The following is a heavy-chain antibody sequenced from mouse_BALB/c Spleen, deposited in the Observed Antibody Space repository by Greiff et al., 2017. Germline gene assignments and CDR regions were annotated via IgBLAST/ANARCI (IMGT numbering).Heavy chain of an antibody. V-gene: IGHV1-18*01. CDR2: INPYNGGT. CDR3: ARGTGYYGSSYWFAY. CDR1: GYSFTGYT. Sequence: EVKLMESGPELVKPGASMKISCKASGYSFTGYTMNWVKQSHGKNLEWIGLINPYNGGTSYNQKFKGKATLTVDKSSSTAYMELLSLTSEDSAVYYCARGTGYYGSSYWFAYWGQGTLVTVSA. D-gene: IGHD1-1*01. J-gene: IGHJ3*01.